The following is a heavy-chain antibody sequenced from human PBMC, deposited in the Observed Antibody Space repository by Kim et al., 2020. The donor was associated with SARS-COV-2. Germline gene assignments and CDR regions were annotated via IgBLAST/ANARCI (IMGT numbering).Heavy chain of an antibody. CDR2: IYHSGST. CDR3: ARDSHPQFVGPPPGMDV. J-gene: IGHJ6*02. V-gene: IGHV4-4*02. CDR1: GGSISSSNW. D-gene: IGHD3-16*01. Sequence: SETLSLTCAVSGGSISSSNWWSWVRQPPGKGLEWIGEIYHSGSTNYNPSLKSRVTISVDKSKNQFSLKLSSVTAADTAVYYCARDSHPQFVGPPPGMDVWGQGTTVTVSS.